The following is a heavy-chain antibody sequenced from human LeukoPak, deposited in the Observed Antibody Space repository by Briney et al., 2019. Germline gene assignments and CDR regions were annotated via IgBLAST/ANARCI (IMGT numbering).Heavy chain of an antibody. CDR2: IYYSGST. Sequence: SETLSLTCTVSGGSISSYYWSWIRQPPGKGLEWIGYIYYSGSTNYNPSLKSRVTISVDTSKNQFSLKLSSVTAADTAVYYCARETTVTLGRWFDPWGQGTLVTVSS. D-gene: IGHD4-17*01. CDR3: ARETTVTLGRWFDP. V-gene: IGHV4-59*01. J-gene: IGHJ5*02. CDR1: GGSISSYY.